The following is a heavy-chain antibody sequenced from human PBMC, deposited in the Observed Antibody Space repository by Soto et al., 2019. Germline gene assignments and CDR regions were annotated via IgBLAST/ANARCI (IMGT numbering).Heavy chain of an antibody. CDR3: ARAELELGNYYYYGMDV. D-gene: IGHD1-7*01. J-gene: IGHJ6*02. CDR1: GGTFSSYA. Sequence: VKVSCKASGGTFSSYAISWVRQAPGQGLEWMGGIIPIFGTANYAQKFQGRVTITADESTSTAYMELSSLRSEDTAVYYCARAELELGNYYYYGMDVWGQGTTVTVSS. V-gene: IGHV1-69*01. CDR2: IIPIFGTA.